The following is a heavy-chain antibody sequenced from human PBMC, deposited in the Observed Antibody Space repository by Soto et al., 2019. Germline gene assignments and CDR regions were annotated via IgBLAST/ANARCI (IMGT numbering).Heavy chain of an antibody. V-gene: IGHV3-13*01. CDR2: IGTAGDT. CDR3: ARVSGEYFDY. D-gene: IGHD3-10*01. Sequence: PGGSLRLSCAASGFTFSSDDMHWARQATGKGLEWVSAIGTAGDTYYPGSVKGRFTISRENAKNSLYLQMNSLRAGDTAVYYCARVSGEYFDYWGQGTLVTVSS. J-gene: IGHJ4*02. CDR1: GFTFSSDD.